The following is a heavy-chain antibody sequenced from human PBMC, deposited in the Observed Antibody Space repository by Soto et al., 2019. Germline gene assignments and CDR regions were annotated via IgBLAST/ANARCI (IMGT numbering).Heavy chain of an antibody. CDR1: GFTFSSYA. J-gene: IGHJ4*02. D-gene: IGHD6-6*01. V-gene: IGHV3-23*01. CDR2: ISGSGGST. Sequence: GGSLRLSCAASGFTFSSYAMSWVRQAPGKGLEWVSAISGSGGSTYYADSVKGRFTISRDNSKNTLYLQMNSMRAEDTAVYYCERDLVAARTIDYWGRGTLVTVSS. CDR3: ERDLVAARTIDY.